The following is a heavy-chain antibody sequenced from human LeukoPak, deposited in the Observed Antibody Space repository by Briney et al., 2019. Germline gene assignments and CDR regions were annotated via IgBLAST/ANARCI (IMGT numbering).Heavy chain of an antibody. J-gene: IGHJ6*02. V-gene: IGHV4-59*01. CDR3: ARDSGPGYCSTTSCSYGLDV. CDR2: IQYCGST. D-gene: IGHD2-2*01. CDR1: DGSISNYY. Sequence: SETLSLTCSVSDGSISNYYWTWIRQPPGKGLEWIGNIQYCGSTNFNPSLKSRVTVSVDTSKNQVSLKLRSVTVADTAVYYCARDSGPGYCSTTSCSYGLDVWGQGTTVFVS.